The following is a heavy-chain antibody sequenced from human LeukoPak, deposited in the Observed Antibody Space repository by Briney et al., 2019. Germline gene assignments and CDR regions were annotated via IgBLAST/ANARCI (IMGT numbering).Heavy chain of an antibody. CDR1: GFTFSSYG. J-gene: IGHJ5*02. D-gene: IGHD3-22*01. CDR2: IRYDGSNK. Sequence: PGGSLRLSCAASGFTFSSYGMHWVRQAPGKGLGWVAFIRYDGSNKYYADSVKGRFTISRDNSKSTLYVQMNSLRGEDTAVYYCAKGLYYKDRSGYPAWGQGTLVTVSS. V-gene: IGHV3-30*02. CDR3: AKGLYYKDRSGYPA.